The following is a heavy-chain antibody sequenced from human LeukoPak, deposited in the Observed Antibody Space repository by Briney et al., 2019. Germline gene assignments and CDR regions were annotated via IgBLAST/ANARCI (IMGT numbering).Heavy chain of an antibody. J-gene: IGHJ6*02. D-gene: IGHD3-22*01. Sequence: GGSLRLSCAASGFTLSSYAMSWVRQAPGKGLEWVSAISGSGGSTYYADSVKGRFTISRDNSKNTLYLQMNSLRAEDTAVYYCAKDMYYDSSGYYPNYYYYGMDVWGQGTTVTVSS. CDR3: AKDMYYDSSGYYPNYYYYGMDV. CDR2: ISGSGGST. V-gene: IGHV3-23*01. CDR1: GFTLSSYA.